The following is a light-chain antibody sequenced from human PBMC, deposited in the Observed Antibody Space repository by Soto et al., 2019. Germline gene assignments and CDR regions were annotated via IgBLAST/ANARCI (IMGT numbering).Light chain of an antibody. J-gene: IGKJ5*01. V-gene: IGKV3-11*01. CDR2: DAS. CDR1: QSVSTY. CDR3: QQRSSWPS. Sequence: IVVTHPPATVSLSPGERATLSCRASQSVSTYLAWYQQKPGQAPRLLIYDASNRATGIPARFSGSGSGTDFTLTISSLEPEDFAVYHCQQRSSWPSFGQGTRLEIK.